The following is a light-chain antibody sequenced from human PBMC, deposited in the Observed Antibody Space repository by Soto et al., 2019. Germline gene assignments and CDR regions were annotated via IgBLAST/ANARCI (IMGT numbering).Light chain of an antibody. CDR2: AAS. CDR1: QSISSY. Sequence: DIQMTQSPSSLSASVGDRVTITCRASQSISSYLNWYQQKPGKAPKLLIYAASSLQSGVPSRFSGSGSGTDFTLTISSLQTEDFATDYGQQSYSTLGTFGQGTKLEIK. V-gene: IGKV1-39*01. CDR3: QQSYSTLGT. J-gene: IGKJ2*02.